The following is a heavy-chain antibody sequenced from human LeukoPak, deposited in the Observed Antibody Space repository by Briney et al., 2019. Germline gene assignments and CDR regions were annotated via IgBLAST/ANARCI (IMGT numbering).Heavy chain of an antibody. D-gene: IGHD7-27*01. CDR1: GFTFSSYW. CDR2: VNQDGSEK. CDR3: SGDPGDY. V-gene: IGHV3-7*04. Sequence: GGSLRLSCAASGFTFSSYWMSWVRQAPGKGLEWVANVNQDGSEKYYVDSVKGRFTISRDNARNSLYLQMNSLGLDDTAVYFCSGDPGDYWGQGTPVSVSS. J-gene: IGHJ4*02.